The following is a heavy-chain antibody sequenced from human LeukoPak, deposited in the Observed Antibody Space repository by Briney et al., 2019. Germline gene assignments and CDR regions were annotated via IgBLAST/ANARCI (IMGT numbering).Heavy chain of an antibody. CDR2: INHSGST. CDR1: GGSFSGYY. D-gene: IGHD3-22*01. Sequence: SETLSLTCAVYGGSFSGYYRSWIRQPPGKGLEWIGEINHSGSTNYNPSLKSRVTISVDTSKNQFSLKLSSVTAADTAVYYCARVGPTYYYDSSGYYYDYWGQGTLVTVSS. J-gene: IGHJ4*02. CDR3: ARVGPTYYYDSSGYYYDY. V-gene: IGHV4-34*01.